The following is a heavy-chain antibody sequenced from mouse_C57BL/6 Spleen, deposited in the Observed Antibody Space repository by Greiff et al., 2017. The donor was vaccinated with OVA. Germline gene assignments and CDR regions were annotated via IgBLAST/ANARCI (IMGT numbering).Heavy chain of an antibody. Sequence: EVQGVESGGDLVKPGGSLKLSCAASGFTFSSYGMSWVRQTPDKRLEWVATISSGGSYTYYPDSVKGRFTISRDNAKNTLYLQMSSLKSEDTAMYYCARPYSNFLWYFDVWGTGTTVTVSS. V-gene: IGHV5-6*01. CDR2: ISSGGSYT. CDR3: ARPYSNFLWYFDV. D-gene: IGHD2-5*01. CDR1: GFTFSSYG. J-gene: IGHJ1*03.